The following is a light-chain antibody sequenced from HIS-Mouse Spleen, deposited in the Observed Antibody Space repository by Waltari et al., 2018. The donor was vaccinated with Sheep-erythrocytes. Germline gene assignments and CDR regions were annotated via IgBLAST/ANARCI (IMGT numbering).Light chain of an antibody. V-gene: IGLV2-23*01. Sequence: QSALTQPASVSGSPGQSITISCTGTSSDVGSYNLVSWYQHNPGKAPKLMIYEGSKRPSGVSNRFSGSKSGNTASLTISGLQAEDEADYYCCSYAGSSRVFGGGTKLTVL. CDR2: EGS. CDR3: CSYAGSSRV. J-gene: IGLJ3*02. CDR1: SSDVGSYNL.